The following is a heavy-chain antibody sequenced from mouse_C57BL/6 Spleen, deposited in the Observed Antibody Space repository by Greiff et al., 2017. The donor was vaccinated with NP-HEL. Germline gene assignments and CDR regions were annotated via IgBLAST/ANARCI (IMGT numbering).Heavy chain of an antibody. CDR1: GYTFTSYW. Sequence: QVQLQQSGAELVKPGASVKLSCKASGYTFTSYWMHWVKQRPGRGLEWIGRIDPNSGGTKYNEKFKSKATLTVDKPSSTAYMQLSSLTSEDSAVYYCARSGIITTVVATPFDYWGQGTTLTVSS. V-gene: IGHV1-72*01. D-gene: IGHD1-1*01. CDR2: IDPNSGGT. CDR3: ARSGIITTVVATPFDY. J-gene: IGHJ2*01.